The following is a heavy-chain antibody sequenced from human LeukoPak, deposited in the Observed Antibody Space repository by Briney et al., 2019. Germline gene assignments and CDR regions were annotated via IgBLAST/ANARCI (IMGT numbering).Heavy chain of an antibody. CDR1: GFPFSNYW. CDR2: ISPDGSEK. V-gene: IGHV3-7*01. D-gene: IGHD5-12*01. Sequence: GGSPRLSCAASGFPFSNYWMTWVRQVPGKGLEWVANISPDGSEKNFVDSVKGRFTFSRDNAKNSLYLQMSSLRAEDSAVYYCARLYPSAYTNYWYFDLWGRGALVTVSS. CDR3: ARLYPSAYTNYWYFDL. J-gene: IGHJ2*01.